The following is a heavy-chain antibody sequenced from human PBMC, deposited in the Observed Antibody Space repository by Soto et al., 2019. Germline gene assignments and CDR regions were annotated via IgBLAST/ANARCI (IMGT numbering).Heavy chain of an antibody. CDR2: IKSKTDGGTT. J-gene: IGHJ1*01. CDR1: GFTFSNAW. CDR3: TTDRAAALAEYFQH. Sequence: GGSLRLSCAASGFTFSNAWMSWVRQAPGKGLEWVGRIKSKTDGGTTDYAAPVKGRFTISRDDSKNTLYLQMNSLKTEDTAVYYCTTDRAAALAEYFQHWGQGTLVTVSS. D-gene: IGHD6-13*01. V-gene: IGHV3-15*01.